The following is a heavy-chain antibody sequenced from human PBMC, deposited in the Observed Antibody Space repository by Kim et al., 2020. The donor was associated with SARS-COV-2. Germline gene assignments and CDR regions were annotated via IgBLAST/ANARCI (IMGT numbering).Heavy chain of an antibody. V-gene: IGHV4-4*02. CDR3: ARDDATRGYSYGWSVYYYYYGMDV. CDR1: GGSISSSNW. CDR2: IYHSGST. Sequence: SETLSLTCAVSGGSISSSNWWSWVRQPPGKGLEWIGEIYHSGSTNYNPSLKSRVTISVDKSKNQFSLKLSSVTAADTAVYYCARDDATRGYSYGWSVYYYYYGMDVWGQGTTVTVSS. J-gene: IGHJ6*02. D-gene: IGHD5-18*01.